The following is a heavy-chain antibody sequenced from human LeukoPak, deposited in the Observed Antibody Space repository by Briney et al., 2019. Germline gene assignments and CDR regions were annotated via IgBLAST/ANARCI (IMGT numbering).Heavy chain of an antibody. V-gene: IGHV4-31*03. D-gene: IGHD1-26*01. Sequence: TLSLTCTVSGGSISSGGYYWSWIRQHPGKGLEWIGYIYYSGSTYYNPSLKSRVTISVDTSKSQFSLKLSSVTAADTAVYYCAKLAQVGRLFDYWGQGTLVTVSS. CDR2: IYYSGST. J-gene: IGHJ4*02. CDR3: AKLAQVGRLFDY. CDR1: GGSISSGGYY.